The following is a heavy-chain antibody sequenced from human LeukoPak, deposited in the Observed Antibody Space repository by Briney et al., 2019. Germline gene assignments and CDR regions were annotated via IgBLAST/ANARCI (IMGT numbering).Heavy chain of an antibody. CDR3: AREGRYCSGGSCLEVLDV. V-gene: IGHV3-21*01. CDR1: GFTFSSYW. D-gene: IGHD2-15*01. CDR2: ISSSSSYI. Sequence: GGSLRLSCAASGFTFSSYWMSWVRQAPGKGLEWVSSISSSSSYIYYADSVKGRFTISRDNAKNSLYLQMNSLRAEDTAVYYCAREGRYCSGGSCLEVLDVWGKGTTVTVSS. J-gene: IGHJ6*04.